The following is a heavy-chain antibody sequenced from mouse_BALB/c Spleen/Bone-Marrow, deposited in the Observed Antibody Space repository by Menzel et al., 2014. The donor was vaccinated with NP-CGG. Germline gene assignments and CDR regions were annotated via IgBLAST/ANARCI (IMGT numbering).Heavy chain of an antibody. CDR2: ISDGGSYT. CDR1: GFTFSDYY. Sequence: EVQLQEPGGGLVKPGGSLKLSCAASGFTFSDYYMYWVRQTPEKRLEWVATISDGGSYTYYPDSVKGRFTISRDNAKNNLYLQMSSLKSEDTAMYYCANYYGSTWFAYWGQGTLVTVSA. J-gene: IGHJ3*01. V-gene: IGHV5-4*02. CDR3: ANYYGSTWFAY. D-gene: IGHD1-1*01.